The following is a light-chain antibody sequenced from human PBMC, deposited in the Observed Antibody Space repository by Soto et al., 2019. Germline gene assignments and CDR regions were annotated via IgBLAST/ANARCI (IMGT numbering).Light chain of an antibody. V-gene: IGKV1-5*01. CDR3: QEYVYYST. CDR2: HAS. CDR1: QSINSW. J-gene: IGKJ4*01. Sequence: DIQMTQSPSTLSASVGDRVTITCRASQSINSWLSWYQQSPGKAPKVLIYHASTLESGVPSRFSGSGAGTECTLTISSLKRDDFTTYYCQEYVYYSTFGGGTKVYIK.